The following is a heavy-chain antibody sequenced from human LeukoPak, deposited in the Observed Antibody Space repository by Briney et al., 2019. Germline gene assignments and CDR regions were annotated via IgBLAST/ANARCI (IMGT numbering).Heavy chain of an antibody. J-gene: IGHJ5*02. CDR2: FDPEDGET. CDR1: GYTLTELS. V-gene: IGHV1-24*01. CDR3: ATLFTIFGVLIPTFDP. D-gene: IGHD3-3*01. Sequence: PMASVKVSCKVSGYTLTELSMHWVRQAPGKGLEWMGGFDPEDGETIYAQKFQGRVTMTEDTSTDTPYMELSSLRSEDKAVYYCATLFTIFGVLIPTFDPWRQGTLVTVS.